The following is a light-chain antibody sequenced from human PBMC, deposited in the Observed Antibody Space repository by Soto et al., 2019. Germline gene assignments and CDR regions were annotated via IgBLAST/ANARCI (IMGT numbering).Light chain of an antibody. J-gene: IGKJ5*01. Sequence: EIVLTQSPLSLSVSPGEPASISCRSSQSLTHSSGYNYLDWYLLKSGQPPQLVIYLGSNRGSGVPDMFSGSGSGTHFTLTISRVETEDAGVYFCMQPLQTLITFGQGTRLAIQ. CDR1: QSLTHSSGYNY. V-gene: IGKV2-28*01. CDR3: MQPLQTLIT. CDR2: LGS.